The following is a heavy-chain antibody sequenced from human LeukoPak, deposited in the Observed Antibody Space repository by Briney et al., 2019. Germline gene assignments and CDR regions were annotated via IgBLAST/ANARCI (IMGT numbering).Heavy chain of an antibody. D-gene: IGHD4-17*01. J-gene: IGHJ2*01. Sequence: SGGSLRLSCAASGFTFSSYGLIWVRQAPGKGLEWVSYITWNGARTHYADSVKGRVTISRDNAKYSLYLEMNSLRAEDTALYYCARSMSTVTTRYFDLWGRGTLVTVSS. CDR2: ITWNGART. CDR3: ARSMSTVTTRYFDL. V-gene: IGHV3-20*04. CDR1: GFTFSSYG.